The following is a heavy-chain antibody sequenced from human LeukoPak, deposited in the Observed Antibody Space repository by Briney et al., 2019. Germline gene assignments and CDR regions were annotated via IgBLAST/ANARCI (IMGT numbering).Heavy chain of an antibody. CDR2: ISGGGGDT. J-gene: IGHJ6*02. Sequence: GGSLRLSCAASGFTFGNYAMTWVRQAPGEGLEWVSTISGGGGDTYYADSVRGRFTISRDNSKSTLYLQMNSLRAEDTAIHYCAKVPYSDYGSGRPPFMDVWGQGTTVAVSS. CDR3: AKVPYSDYGSGRPPFMDV. CDR1: GFTFGNYA. D-gene: IGHD3-10*01. V-gene: IGHV3-23*01.